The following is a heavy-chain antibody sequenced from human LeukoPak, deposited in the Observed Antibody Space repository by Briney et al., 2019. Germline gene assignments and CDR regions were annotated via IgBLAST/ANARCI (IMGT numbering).Heavy chain of an antibody. CDR3: ARVDSGSYYAFDY. Sequence: PGGSLRLSCAASGFTFSSYWMSWVRQAPGKRLEWVANIKQDGSEKYYVDSVKGRFTISRDNAKNSLYLQMNSLRAEDTAVYYCARVDSGSYYAFDYWGQGTLVTVSS. CDR2: IKQDGSEK. V-gene: IGHV3-7*01. D-gene: IGHD1-26*01. J-gene: IGHJ4*02. CDR1: GFTFSSYW.